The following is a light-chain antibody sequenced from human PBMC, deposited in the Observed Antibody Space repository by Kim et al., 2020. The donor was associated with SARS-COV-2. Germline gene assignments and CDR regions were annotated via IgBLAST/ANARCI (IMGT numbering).Light chain of an antibody. CDR3: SSYAGSNNLV. J-gene: IGLJ3*02. CDR2: EVS. CDR1: SSDVVGYHY. V-gene: IGLV2-8*01. Sequence: GQSVPSSCTGTSSDVVGYHYVSWYQPHPGKAPKLMIYEVSKRPSGVPDRFSGSKSGNAASLTVSGLQAEDEADYYCSSYAGSNNLVFGGGTQLTVL.